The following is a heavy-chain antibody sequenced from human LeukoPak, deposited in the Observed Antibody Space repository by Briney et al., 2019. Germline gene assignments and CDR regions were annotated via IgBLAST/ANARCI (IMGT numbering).Heavy chain of an antibody. CDR3: AREWELLPGYYYYGMDV. V-gene: IGHV7-4-1*02. Sequence: ASVKVSCKASGGTFSSYAISWVRQAPGQGLEWMGWINTNTGNPTYAQGFTGRFVFSLDTSVSTAYLQISSLKTEDTAVHYCAREWELLPGYYYYGMDVWGQGTTVTVSS. CDR2: INTNTGNP. J-gene: IGHJ6*02. D-gene: IGHD1-26*01. CDR1: GGTFSSYA.